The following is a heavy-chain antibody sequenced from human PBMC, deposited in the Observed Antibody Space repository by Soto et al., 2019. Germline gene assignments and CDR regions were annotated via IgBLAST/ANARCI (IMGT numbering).Heavy chain of an antibody. V-gene: IGHV1-69*01. Sequence: PVKVSCKASGGTFSSYAISWVRQAPGQGLEWMGGIIPIFGTANYAQKFQGRVTITADESTSTAYMELNSLRAEDTAVYYCARDRVCTXATCGEFDYYYYYGMDVWGQGTTVTVSS. CDR1: GGTFSSYA. CDR3: ARDRVCTXATCGEFDYYYYYGMDV. D-gene: IGHD2-8*02. CDR2: IIPIFGTA. J-gene: IGHJ6*01.